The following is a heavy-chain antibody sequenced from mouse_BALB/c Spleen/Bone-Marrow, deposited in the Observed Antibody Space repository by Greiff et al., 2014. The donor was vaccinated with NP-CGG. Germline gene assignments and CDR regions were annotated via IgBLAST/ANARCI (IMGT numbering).Heavy chain of an antibody. Sequence: VQLQQSGPELVKPGTSVKISCKTSGYSFTEYSMHWVKQSHGKSLEWIGGINPNNGGTXXXQXXKDKDTXTVXKSSSTAYMEHRSLPSEESAVYYCARRGHYFSVYAFDYWGQGTSVTVSS. D-gene: IGHD1-2*01. CDR1: GYSFTEYS. CDR3: ARRGHYFSVYAFDY. CDR2: INPNNGGT. J-gene: IGHJ4*01. V-gene: IGHV1-26*01.